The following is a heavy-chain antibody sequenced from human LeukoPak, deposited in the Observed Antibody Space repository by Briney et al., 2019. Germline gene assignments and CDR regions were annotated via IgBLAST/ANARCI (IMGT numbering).Heavy chain of an antibody. V-gene: IGHV1-69*01. CDR2: IIPIFGTA. Sequence: SVKVSCKASGCTFSSYAISWVRQAPGQGLEWMGGIIPIFGTANYAQKFQGRVTITADESTSTAYMELSSLRSEDTAVYYCARRPARGDAFDIWGQGTMVTVSS. CDR3: ARRPARGDAFDI. J-gene: IGHJ3*02. CDR1: GCTFSSYA.